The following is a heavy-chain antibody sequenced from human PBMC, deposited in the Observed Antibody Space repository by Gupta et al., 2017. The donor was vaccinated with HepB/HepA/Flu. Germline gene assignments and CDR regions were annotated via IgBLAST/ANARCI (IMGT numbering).Heavy chain of an antibody. CDR2: INHSGST. CDR1: GGSFSGYY. V-gene: IGHV4-34*01. D-gene: IGHD6-6*01. J-gene: IGHJ6*02. Sequence: QVQLQQWGAALLKPSETLSLTCAVYGGSFSGYYWSWIRQPPGKGLEWIGEINHSGSTNYNPSLKSRVTISVDTSKNQFSLKLSSVTAADTAVYYCARGRSSRYYYGMDVWGQGTTVTVSS. CDR3: ARGRSSRYYYGMDV.